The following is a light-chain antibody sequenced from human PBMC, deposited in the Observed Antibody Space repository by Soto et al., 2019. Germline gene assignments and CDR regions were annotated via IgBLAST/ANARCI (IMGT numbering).Light chain of an antibody. Sequence: DIQMTQSPSTLSASVGDRVTITCRASQSISNWLAWYQQKPGKAPNLLIYKASSLEGGVPSRFSGRGSGTEFSLTIGSLQPDDLATYDCQQYNSYPPTFGPGTKVDIK. J-gene: IGKJ3*01. V-gene: IGKV1-5*03. CDR1: QSISNW. CDR3: QQYNSYPPT. CDR2: KAS.